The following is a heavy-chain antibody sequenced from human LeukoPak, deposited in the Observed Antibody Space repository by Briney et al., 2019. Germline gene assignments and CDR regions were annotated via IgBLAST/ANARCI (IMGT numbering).Heavy chain of an antibody. CDR2: MYSSGST. CDR3: AKYESGTMFDY. Sequence: SETLSLTCTVSGGSISTSNYYWGWIRQPPGKGLEYIGTMYSSGSTSYNPSLKSRVTISVDTSMNQFSLTLSSVTAADTAVYYCAKYESGTMFDYWGQGTLVSVSS. CDR1: GGSISTSNYY. J-gene: IGHJ4*02. V-gene: IGHV4-39*01. D-gene: IGHD1-1*01.